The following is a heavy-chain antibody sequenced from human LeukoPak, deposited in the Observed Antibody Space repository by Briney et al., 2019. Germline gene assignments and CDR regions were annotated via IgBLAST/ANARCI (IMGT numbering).Heavy chain of an antibody. D-gene: IGHD1-26*01. Sequence: SETLSLTCTVSGGSISSSSYYWGWIRQPPGKGLEWIGSIYYSGSTYYNPSLKSRVTISVDTSKNQFSLKLSSVTAADTAVYYCARGATAGWFDPWGQGTLVTVSS. J-gene: IGHJ5*02. V-gene: IGHV4-39*07. CDR3: ARGATAGWFDP. CDR1: GGSISSSSYY. CDR2: IYYSGST.